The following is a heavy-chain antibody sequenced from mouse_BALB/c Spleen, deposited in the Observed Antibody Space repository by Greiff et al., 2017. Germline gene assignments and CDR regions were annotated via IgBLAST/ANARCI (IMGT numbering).Heavy chain of an antibody. CDR3: ARSDYYYSY. V-gene: IGHV5-17*02. Sequence: EVKLVESGGGLVQPGGSRKLSCAASGFTFSSFGMHWVRQAPEKGLEWVAYISSGSSTIYYADTVKGRFTISRDNPKNTLFLQMTSLRSEDTAMYYCARSDYYYSYWGQGTLVTVSA. CDR2: ISSGSSTI. CDR1: GFTFSSFG. J-gene: IGHJ3*01. D-gene: IGHD2-1*01.